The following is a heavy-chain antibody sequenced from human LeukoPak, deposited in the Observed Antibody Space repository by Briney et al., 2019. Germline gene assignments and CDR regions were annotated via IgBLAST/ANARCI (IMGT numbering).Heavy chain of an antibody. D-gene: IGHD3-10*01. CDR1: GYSISSGYY. J-gene: IGHJ4*02. Sequence: SETLSLTCTVSGYSISSGYYWGWIRQPPGKGLEWIGSIYHSGSTYYNPSLKSRVTISVDTSKNQFSLKLSSVTAADTAVYYCARMGGSGSSDSYYFDYWGQGTLVTVSS. V-gene: IGHV4-38-2*02. CDR3: ARMGGSGSSDSYYFDY. CDR2: IYHSGST.